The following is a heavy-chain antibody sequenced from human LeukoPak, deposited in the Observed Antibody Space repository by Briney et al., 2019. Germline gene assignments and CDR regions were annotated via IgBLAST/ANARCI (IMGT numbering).Heavy chain of an antibody. Sequence: PSETLSLTCTVSDGSLRSYYWSWIRQPAGKGLEWIGRIYTSGSTNYNPSLRSRVTMSVDTSKNQFFLRLNSLTAADTAMYYCAREGRTGDYEGYWGQGIQVAVSS. V-gene: IGHV4-4*07. CDR1: DGSLRSYY. D-gene: IGHD4-17*01. J-gene: IGHJ4*02. CDR3: AREGRTGDYEGY. CDR2: IYTSGST.